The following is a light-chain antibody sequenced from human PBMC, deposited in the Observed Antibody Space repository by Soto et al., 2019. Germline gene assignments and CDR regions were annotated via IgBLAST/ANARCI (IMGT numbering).Light chain of an antibody. CDR3: SSYTSSSILYV. V-gene: IGLV2-14*01. CDR1: SSDVGGYNY. CDR2: EVS. J-gene: IGLJ1*01. Sequence: QSALTQPASVSGSPGQSITISCTGTSSDVGGYNYVSWYQQHPGKAPKLMIYEVSNRPSGVSNRFSGSKSGNTASLTISRLQAEDEADYYCSSYTSSSILYVFGTGTKLTVL.